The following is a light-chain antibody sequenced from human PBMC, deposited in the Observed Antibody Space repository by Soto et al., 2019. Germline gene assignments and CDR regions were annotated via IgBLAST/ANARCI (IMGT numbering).Light chain of an antibody. CDR2: KDD. CDR1: SGSIASDY. V-gene: IGLV6-57*04. CDR3: AAWDDRLNGYV. Sequence: NFMLTQPHSVSESPGKTVTISCTRSSGSIASDYVQWYQQRPGSAPSTVIYKDDQRPSGVPDRFSGAIDSSSNSASLAISGLQPEDEADYYCAAWDDRLNGYVFGTGTKVTVL. J-gene: IGLJ1*01.